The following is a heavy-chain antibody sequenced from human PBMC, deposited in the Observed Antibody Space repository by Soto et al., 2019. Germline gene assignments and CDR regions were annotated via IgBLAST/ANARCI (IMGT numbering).Heavy chain of an antibody. D-gene: IGHD3-3*01. V-gene: IGHV3-21*01. Sequence: EVQLVESGGGLVKPGGSLRLSCAASGFTFSSYSMNWVRQAPGKGLEWVSSISSSSSHIYYADSVKGRFTISRDNAKNSLYLQMNSLRAEDTAVYYCARTQRISDLEYYGMDVWGQGTTVTVSS. CDR1: GFTFSSYS. CDR3: ARTQRISDLEYYGMDV. J-gene: IGHJ6*02. CDR2: ISSSSSHI.